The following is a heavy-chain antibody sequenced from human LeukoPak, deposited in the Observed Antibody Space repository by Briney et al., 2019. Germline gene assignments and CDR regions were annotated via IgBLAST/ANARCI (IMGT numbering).Heavy chain of an antibody. J-gene: IGHJ5*02. V-gene: IGHV4-34*01. CDR3: ARHRRWFGENNWFDP. Sequence: SETLSLTCAVYGGSFSGHYWSWIRQPPGKGLEWIGEINHSGSTNYNPSPKSRVTISVDTSKNQFSLKLSSVTAADTAVYYCARHRRWFGENNWFDPWGQGTLVTVSS. CDR2: INHSGST. CDR1: GGSFSGHY. D-gene: IGHD3-10*01.